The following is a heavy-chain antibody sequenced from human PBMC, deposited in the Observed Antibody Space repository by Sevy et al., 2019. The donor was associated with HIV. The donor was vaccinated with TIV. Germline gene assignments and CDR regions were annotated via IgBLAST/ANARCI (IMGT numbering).Heavy chain of an antibody. V-gene: IGHV4-61*01. D-gene: IGHD3-22*01. CDR3: AREPYFFDKSGYYWDH. CDR2: VYHTGST. CDR1: GVSVSSDTYY. J-gene: IGHJ4*02. Sequence: SEILSLTCAVSGVSVSSDTYYWSWIRQPPGKGLEWIGYVYHTGSTNYSPSFKSRVTISVDTSKNQFSLRLFSVAAADTAVYYCAREPYFFDKSGYYWDHWGQGALVTVSS.